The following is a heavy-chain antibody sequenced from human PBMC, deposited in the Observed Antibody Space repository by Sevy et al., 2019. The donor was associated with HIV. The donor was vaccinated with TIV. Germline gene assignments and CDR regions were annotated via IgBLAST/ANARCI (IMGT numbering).Heavy chain of an antibody. J-gene: IGHJ4*02. CDR3: SRPFYSSSWYRDY. Sequence: GGSLRLSCAASGFTFADYAMSWVRQAPGKGLEWVGFIRSKAYGGTAECAASVKGRFTISRDDSKSIAYLQTNSLKTEDTAVYYCSRPFYSSSWYRDYWGQGTLVTVSS. CDR2: IRSKAYGGTA. CDR1: GFTFADYA. V-gene: IGHV3-49*04. D-gene: IGHD6-13*01.